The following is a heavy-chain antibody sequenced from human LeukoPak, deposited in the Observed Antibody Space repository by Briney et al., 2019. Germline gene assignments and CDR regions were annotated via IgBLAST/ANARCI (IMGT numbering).Heavy chain of an antibody. CDR1: GFTFSSYA. Sequence: GGSLRLSCAASGFTFSSYAFHWVRQAPGKGLEWVALISDHESGSNEYYAASVKGRFTISRDNSRKTLSLQMSTLRIEDTAVYYCARHGYCTTTRCPPGTTFGFDIWGRGTTVTVSS. CDR3: ARHGYCTTTRCPPGTTFGFDI. CDR2: ISDHESGSNE. D-gene: IGHD2-2*03. J-gene: IGHJ3*02. V-gene: IGHV3-30-3*01.